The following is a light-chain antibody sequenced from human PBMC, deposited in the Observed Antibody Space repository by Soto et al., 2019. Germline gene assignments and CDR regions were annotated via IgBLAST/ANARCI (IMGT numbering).Light chain of an antibody. CDR3: QQLNSYPH. V-gene: IGKV1-9*01. Sequence: DIQLTQSPSFLSASVGDRVTITCRASQGISSYLAWYQQKPGKAPKLLIYAASTLQSGVPSRFSGSGSGTEFTLTISSLQPEDFATYYCQQLNSYPHFGPGTNVDIK. CDR1: QGISSY. J-gene: IGKJ3*01. CDR2: AAS.